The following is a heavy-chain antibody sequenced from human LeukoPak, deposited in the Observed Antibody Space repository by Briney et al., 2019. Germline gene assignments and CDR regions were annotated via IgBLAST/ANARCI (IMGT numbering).Heavy chain of an antibody. CDR3: ATARPYYYDSSGYYNFDY. CDR1: GFTVSSNY. V-gene: IGHV3-66*02. J-gene: IGHJ4*02. Sequence: GGSLRLSCAASGFTVSSNYMSWVRQAPGKGLEWVSVIYSGGSTYYADSVKGRFTIFRDNSKNTLYLQMSSLRAEDTAVYYCATARPYYYDSSGYYNFDYWGQGTLVTVSS. D-gene: IGHD3-22*01. CDR2: IYSGGST.